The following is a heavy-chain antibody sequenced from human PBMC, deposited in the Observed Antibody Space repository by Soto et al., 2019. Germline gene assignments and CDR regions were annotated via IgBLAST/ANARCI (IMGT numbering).Heavy chain of an antibody. V-gene: IGHV3-21*01. J-gene: IGHJ4*02. CDR2: ISSSSSYI. CDR3: ARDSSIAARYNPDYFDY. Sequence: PGGSLRLSCAASGFTFSSYSMNWVRQAPGKGLEWVSSISSSSSYIYYADSVKGRFTISRDNAKNSLYLQMNSLRAEDTAVYYCARDSSIAARYNPDYFDYWGQGTLVTV. CDR1: GFTFSSYS. D-gene: IGHD6-6*01.